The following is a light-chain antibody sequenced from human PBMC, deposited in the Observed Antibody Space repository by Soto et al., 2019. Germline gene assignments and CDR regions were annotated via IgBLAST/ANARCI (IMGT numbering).Light chain of an antibody. CDR1: SSDVGGYNY. CDR3: SSYTSSSTIGSYV. J-gene: IGLJ1*01. CDR2: DVS. V-gene: IGLV2-14*01. Sequence: QSVLTRPASVSGSPGQSITISCTGTSSDVGGYNYVSWYQQHPGKAPKLMIYDVSNRPSGVSNRFSGSKSGNTASLTISGLQAEDEADYYCSSYTSSSTIGSYVFGTGTKVTVL.